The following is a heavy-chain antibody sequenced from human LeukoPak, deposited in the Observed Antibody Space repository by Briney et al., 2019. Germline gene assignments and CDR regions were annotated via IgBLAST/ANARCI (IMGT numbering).Heavy chain of an antibody. V-gene: IGHV3-15*04. D-gene: IGHD1-7*01. CDR2: TVSEIDGGTT. CDR1: GFTFNYAW. CDR3: TTDEDWNYARKDV. Sequence: GGSLRLSCAASGFTFNYAWMSWVRQVPGKGLEWVGQTVSEIDGGTTDYATPVKGRFTISRDDSKRTLYLQMNSLKIEDTAVYYCTTDEDWNYARKDVWGQGATVIVSS. J-gene: IGHJ6*02.